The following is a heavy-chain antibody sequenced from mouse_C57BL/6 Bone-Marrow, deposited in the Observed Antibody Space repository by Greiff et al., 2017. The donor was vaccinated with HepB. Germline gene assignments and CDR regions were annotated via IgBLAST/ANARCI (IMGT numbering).Heavy chain of an antibody. Sequence: EVKLVESGGGLVQPKGSLKLSCAASGFSFNTYAMNWVRQAPGKGLEWVARIRSKSNNYATYYADSVKDRFTISRDDSESMLYLQMNNLKTEDTAMYYCVRQRLGLWYFDVWGTGTTVTVSS. CDR3: VRQRLGLWYFDV. CDR2: IRSKSNNYAT. D-gene: IGHD4-1*01. CDR1: GFSFNTYA. V-gene: IGHV10-1*01. J-gene: IGHJ1*03.